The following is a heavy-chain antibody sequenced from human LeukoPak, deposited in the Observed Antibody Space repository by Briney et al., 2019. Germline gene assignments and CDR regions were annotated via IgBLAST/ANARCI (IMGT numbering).Heavy chain of an antibody. V-gene: IGHV3-30*02. Sequence: PGGSLRLSCAASGFTFSSYGMHWVRQAPGKGLEWVAFIRYDGSNKYYADSVKGRFTISRDNSKNTLYLQMNSLRAGDTAEYYCAKAAGIVGAMDYWGQGTLVTVSS. CDR2: IRYDGSNK. J-gene: IGHJ4*02. D-gene: IGHD1-26*01. CDR3: AKAAGIVGAMDY. CDR1: GFTFSSYG.